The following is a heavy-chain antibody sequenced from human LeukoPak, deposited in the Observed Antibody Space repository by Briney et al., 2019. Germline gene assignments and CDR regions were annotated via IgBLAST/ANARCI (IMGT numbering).Heavy chain of an antibody. V-gene: IGHV3-23*01. CDR1: GFTFSSYA. Sequence: GGSLRLSCAASGFTFSSYAMSWVRQAPGKGLEWVSAISGSGGSTYYADSVKGRFTISRDNSKTPLYLQMNSLRAEDTAVYYCAKSRWDYYDSSGYLEYFQHWGQGTLVTVSS. J-gene: IGHJ1*01. CDR2: ISGSGGST. D-gene: IGHD3-22*01. CDR3: AKSRWDYYDSSGYLEYFQH.